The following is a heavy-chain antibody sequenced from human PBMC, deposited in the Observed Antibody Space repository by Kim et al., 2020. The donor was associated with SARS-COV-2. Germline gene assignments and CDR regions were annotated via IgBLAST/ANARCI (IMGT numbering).Heavy chain of an antibody. CDR3: ARARGGSYYYGMDV. D-gene: IGHD1-26*01. J-gene: IGHJ6*02. Sequence: GGSLRLSCAASGFTFSSYAMHWVRQAPGKGLEWVAVISYDGSNKYYADSVKGRFTISRDNSKITLYLQMNSLRAEDTAVYYCARARGGSYYYGMDVWGQGTTVTVSS. CDR2: ISYDGSNK. CDR1: GFTFSSYA. V-gene: IGHV3-30-3*01.